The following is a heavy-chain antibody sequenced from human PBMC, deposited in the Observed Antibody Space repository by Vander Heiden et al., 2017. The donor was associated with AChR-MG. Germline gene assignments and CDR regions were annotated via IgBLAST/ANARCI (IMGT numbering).Heavy chain of an antibody. Sequence: EVQLVESGGGLVQPGGSLRLSCAAPGFTFGSYWMSWVRQAPGKGLDWVANIKHDGSEKYYVDSVKGRFTISRDNARNSLYLQMSSLRAEDTAVYYCAGDPSVDLDGLDIWGQGTMVTVSS. CDR1: GFTFGSYW. V-gene: IGHV3-7*01. J-gene: IGHJ3*02. CDR2: IKHDGSEK. D-gene: IGHD6-19*01. CDR3: AGDPSVDLDGLDI.